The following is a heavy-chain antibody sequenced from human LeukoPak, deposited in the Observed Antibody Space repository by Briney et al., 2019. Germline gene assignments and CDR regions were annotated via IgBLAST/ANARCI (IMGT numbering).Heavy chain of an antibody. CDR1: GGSISGSSYY. CDR3: ARRQGGYYDSSGYGHDY. V-gene: IGHV4-39*01. D-gene: IGHD3-22*01. J-gene: IGHJ4*02. Sequence: SETLSLTCTVSGGSISGSSYYWGWIRQPPGKGLEWIGSIYYSGSTYYNPSLKSRVTISVDTSKNQFSLKLSSVTAADTAVYYCARRQGGYYDSSGYGHDYWGQGTLVTVSS. CDR2: IYYSGST.